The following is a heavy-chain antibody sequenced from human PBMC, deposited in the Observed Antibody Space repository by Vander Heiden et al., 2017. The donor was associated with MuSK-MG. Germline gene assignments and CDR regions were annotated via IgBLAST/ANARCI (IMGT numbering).Heavy chain of an antibody. V-gene: IGHV1-3*01. CDR1: AYTFTSYA. D-gene: IGHD2-15*01. Sequence: QVQLVQSGPEGKKPGASLKVSCKASAYTFTSYAMHWVRQAPGQRLEWIGWSNAGNGNTKYSQKFQGRVTITRDTSASTVYMELSSLRSEDPAVYYCARDGGSCWYYYGMDVWGHVSTVTVSS. CDR3: ARDGGSCWYYYGMDV. J-gene: IGHJ6*02. CDR2: SNAGNGNT.